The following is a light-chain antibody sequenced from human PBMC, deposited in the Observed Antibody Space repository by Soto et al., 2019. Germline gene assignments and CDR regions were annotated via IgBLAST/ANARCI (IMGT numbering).Light chain of an antibody. CDR1: QRIGPY. J-gene: IGKJ1*01. V-gene: IGKV1-39*01. CDR2: AAT. Sequence: DIQMTRSPSSFSASVGDSVTITFRASQRIGPYVNWYQQKPGKAPKLLISAATNLEDGVPSRFGGSGSGTNFSLSVSNLQPEDCATYYCQQSYRFPLWTFGQGTKVDIK. CDR3: QQSYRFPLWT.